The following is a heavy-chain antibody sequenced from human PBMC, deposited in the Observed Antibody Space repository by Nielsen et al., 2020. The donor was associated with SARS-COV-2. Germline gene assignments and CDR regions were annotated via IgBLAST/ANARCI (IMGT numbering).Heavy chain of an antibody. D-gene: IGHD7-27*01. J-gene: IGHJ4*02. CDR3: ARGLGPPDY. Sequence: SETLSLTCAVSGGSVSSNDWWTWVRQSPGKGLEWIGEVSHSGSINYNPSLKSRVTLSVDTSKNQFSLKLSSVTAADTAVYYCARGLGPPDYWGQGTLVTVSS. CDR1: GGSVSSNDW. V-gene: IGHV4-4*02. CDR2: VSHSGSI.